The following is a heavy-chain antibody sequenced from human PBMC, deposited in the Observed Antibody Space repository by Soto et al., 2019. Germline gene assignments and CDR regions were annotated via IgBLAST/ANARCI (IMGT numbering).Heavy chain of an antibody. D-gene: IGHD3-10*01. J-gene: IGHJ3*02. V-gene: IGHV3-30*18. CDR3: AKGLWFGELPFDAFDI. CDR1: GFTFSSYG. Sequence: QVQLVESGGGVVQPGRSLRLSCAASGFTFSSYGMHWVRQAPGKGLEWVAVISYDGSNKYYADSVKGRFTISRDNSKNTLYLKMNSLRPEDTAVYDCAKGLWFGELPFDAFDIWGQGTMVTVSS. CDR2: ISYDGSNK.